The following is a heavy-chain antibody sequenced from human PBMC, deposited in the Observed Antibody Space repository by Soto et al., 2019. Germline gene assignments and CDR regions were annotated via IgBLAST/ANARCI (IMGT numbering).Heavy chain of an antibody. Sequence: PGGSLRLSCAASGFTFSSYGMHWVRQAPGKGLEWVAVISYDGSNKYYEDSVKGRFTISRDNSKNTLYLQMNSLRAEDTAVYYCAKDRYSNPLWGQGTRVTVSS. J-gene: IGHJ4*02. V-gene: IGHV3-30*18. CDR2: ISYDGSNK. CDR3: AKDRYSNPL. D-gene: IGHD2-15*01. CDR1: GFTFSSYG.